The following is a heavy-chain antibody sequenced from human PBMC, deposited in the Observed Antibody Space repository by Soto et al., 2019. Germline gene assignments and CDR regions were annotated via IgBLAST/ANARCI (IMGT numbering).Heavy chain of an antibody. CDR1: GGSVSSGSYY. CDR2: IYYSGST. D-gene: IGHD1-1*01. Sequence: PSETLSLTCTVSGGSVSSGSYYWSWIRQPPGKGLEWIGYIYYSGSTNYNPSLKSRVTISVDTSKNQFSLKLSSVTAADTAVYYCARVEAGSANWFDPWGQGTRVTVS. J-gene: IGHJ5*02. V-gene: IGHV4-61*01. CDR3: ARVEAGSANWFDP.